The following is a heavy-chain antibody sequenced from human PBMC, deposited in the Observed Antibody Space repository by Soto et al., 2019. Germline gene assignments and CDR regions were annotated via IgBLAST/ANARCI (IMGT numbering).Heavy chain of an antibody. CDR1: GGSFSSYG. Sequence: SVKVSCKASGGSFSSYGITWVRQAPGQGLEWMGGIIPIIGTTKYAQKFQGRATITADESTTTAYMELSSLISEDTAVYYCARELKEPGSYYYYGLDVWGQGTTVTVSS. J-gene: IGHJ6*02. CDR2: IIPIIGTT. V-gene: IGHV1-69*13. CDR3: ARELKEPGSYYYYGLDV. D-gene: IGHD3-10*01.